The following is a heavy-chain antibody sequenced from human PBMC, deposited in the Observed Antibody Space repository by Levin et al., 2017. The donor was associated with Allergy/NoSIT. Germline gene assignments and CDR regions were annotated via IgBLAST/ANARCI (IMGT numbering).Heavy chain of an antibody. CDR2: IHYSGST. J-gene: IGHJ4*02. V-gene: IGHV4-59*01. D-gene: IGHD6-13*01. CDR1: GGSISGYY. CDR3: ASHSSGWYSSFDY. Sequence: NSSETLSLTCTVSGGSISGYYWTWIRQPPGKGLEWVGHIHYSGSTSYKSSLQSRVTISLDTSKNQVSLRLTSVTAADTAVYYCASHSSGWYSSFDYWGQGTLVTVSS.